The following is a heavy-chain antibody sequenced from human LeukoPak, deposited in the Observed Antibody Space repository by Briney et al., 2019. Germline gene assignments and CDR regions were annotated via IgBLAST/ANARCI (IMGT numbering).Heavy chain of an antibody. J-gene: IGHJ4*02. CDR1: GFTVGSYA. CDR2: MSGSGGSP. Sequence: GGSLRLSCTVSGFTVGSYAMSWVRQGPGKGLEWVALMSGSGGSPHYADSVKGRFTISRDNAKNLVSLQMSSLRAEDTAVYYCARGSDYSNGNIYEDDFEYWGQGTLVTVSS. D-gene: IGHD2-8*01. V-gene: IGHV3-23*01. CDR3: ARGSDYSNGNIYEDDFEY.